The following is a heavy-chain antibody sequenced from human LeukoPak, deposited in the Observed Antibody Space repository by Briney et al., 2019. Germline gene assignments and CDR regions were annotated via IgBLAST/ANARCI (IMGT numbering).Heavy chain of an antibody. CDR2: IYYSGST. J-gene: IGHJ4*02. D-gene: IGHD2-15*01. CDR3: ARLDCSGGRCWGVDY. CDR1: GGSDSRGSYD. V-gene: IGHV4-61*01. Sequence: SETLSLTCTVSGGSDSRGSYDGSWMRQPPGNGLEWIGYIYYSGSTKYNSSRKSRVTISIDTSKGQFSLKLRSVTAADTGVYYCARLDCSGGRCWGVDYWGQGTLVTVSS.